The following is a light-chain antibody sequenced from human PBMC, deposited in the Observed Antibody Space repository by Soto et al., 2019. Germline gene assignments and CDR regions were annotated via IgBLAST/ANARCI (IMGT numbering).Light chain of an antibody. Sequence: QSALTQPASLSGSPGQSITISCAGTSSDIGGSKYVFWYQQHPGKAPKLIIYEVTYRPSGVSARFSGSKSGNTASLTVSGLQAEDEADYYCSSKRSSDTLYVFGTGTKLTVL. CDR2: EVT. CDR1: SSDIGGSKY. J-gene: IGLJ1*01. V-gene: IGLV2-14*01. CDR3: SSKRSSDTLYV.